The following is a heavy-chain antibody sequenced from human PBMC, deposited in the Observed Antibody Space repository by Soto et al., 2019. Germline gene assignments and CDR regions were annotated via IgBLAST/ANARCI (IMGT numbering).Heavy chain of an antibody. D-gene: IGHD3-10*01. CDR2: IYYSGST. J-gene: IGHJ4*02. CDR1: GGSISSYY. V-gene: IGHV4-59*01. Sequence: TSETLSLTCTVSGGSISSYYWSWIRQPPGKGLEWIGYIYYSGSTNYNPSLKSRVTISVDTSKNQFSLKLSSVTAADTAVYYCARGQPFGESYFDYWGQGTLVTVSS. CDR3: ARGQPFGESYFDY.